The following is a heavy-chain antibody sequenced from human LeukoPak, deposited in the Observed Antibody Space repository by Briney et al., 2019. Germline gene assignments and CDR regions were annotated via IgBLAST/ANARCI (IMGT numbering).Heavy chain of an antibody. CDR3: ARGLERRGYFDY. J-gene: IGHJ4*02. CDR2: ISDDGSEK. Sequence: GGSLRLSCAASGFTFRRFDMHWVRQAPGKGLEWVAVISDDGSEKHYVDSVRGRFTISRDNSKNTLYLQMNSLRAEDTAVYYCARGLERRGYFDYWGQGTLVTVSS. D-gene: IGHD3-10*01. CDR1: GFTFRRFD. V-gene: IGHV3-30*03.